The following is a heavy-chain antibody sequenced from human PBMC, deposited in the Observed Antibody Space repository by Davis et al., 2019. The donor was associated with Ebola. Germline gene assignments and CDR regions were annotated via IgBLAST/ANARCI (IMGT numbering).Heavy chain of an antibody. CDR2: ISYDGSNK. D-gene: IGHD1-26*01. Sequence: GESLKISCAASGFTFSSYAMHWVRQAPGKGLEWVAVISYDGSNKYYADSVKGRFTISRDNSKNTLYLQMNSLRAEDTAVYYCARSEGAFDYWGQGTLVTVSS. CDR1: GFTFSSYA. V-gene: IGHV3-30-3*01. CDR3: ARSEGAFDY. J-gene: IGHJ4*02.